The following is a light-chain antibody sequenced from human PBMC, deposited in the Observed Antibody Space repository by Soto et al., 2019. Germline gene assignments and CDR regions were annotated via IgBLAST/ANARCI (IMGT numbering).Light chain of an antibody. J-gene: IGLJ3*02. CDR2: DVS. V-gene: IGLV2-14*01. CDR3: SSYTSSSTL. Sequence: QSALPQPASVSGSPGQSITISCTGTSSDVGGYNYVSWYQQHPGKAPKLMIYDVSHRPSGVSNRFSGSKSGNTASLTISGLQAEDEADYYCSSYTSSSTLFGGGTKLTVL. CDR1: SSDVGGYNY.